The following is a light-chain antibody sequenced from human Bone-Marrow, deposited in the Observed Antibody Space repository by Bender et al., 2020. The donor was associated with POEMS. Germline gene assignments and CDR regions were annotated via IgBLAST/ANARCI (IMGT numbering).Light chain of an antibody. V-gene: IGLV1-40*01. CDR3: QSYDRSLSAVV. CDR2: GNT. J-gene: IGLJ2*01. Sequence: QSVVTQPPSVSGAPGQRVNISCTGNNSNIGAGYDVHWYQHLPGTAPKLLIFGNTNRPSGVPDRFSGSQSGTSASLAITGLQAEDEAVYYCQSYDRSLSAVVFGGGTKLTVL. CDR1: NSNIGAGYD.